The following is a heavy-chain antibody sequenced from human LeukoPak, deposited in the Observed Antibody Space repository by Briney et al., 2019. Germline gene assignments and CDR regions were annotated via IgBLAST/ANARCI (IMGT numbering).Heavy chain of an antibody. CDR2: MNPKSGYT. Sequence: ASVKVSCKASGYTFTSLDINWVRQATGQGLEWMGWMNPKSGYTGSAQQFQGRVTFTRSTSISTAYMELSSLRSEDTAVYYCARVKLLWFGESYTPIDYWGQGTLVTVSS. V-gene: IGHV1-8*03. CDR1: GYTFTSLD. D-gene: IGHD3-10*01. CDR3: ARVKLLWFGESYTPIDY. J-gene: IGHJ4*02.